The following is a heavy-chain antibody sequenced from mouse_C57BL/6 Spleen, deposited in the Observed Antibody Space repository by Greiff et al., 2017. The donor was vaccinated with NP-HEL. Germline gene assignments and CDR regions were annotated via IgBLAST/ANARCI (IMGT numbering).Heavy chain of an antibody. J-gene: IGHJ2*01. D-gene: IGHD2-2*01. Sequence: DVKLQESGPGLVKPSQSLSLTCSVTGYSITSGYYWNWIRQFPGNKLEWMGYISYDGSNNYNPSLKNRISITRDTSKNQFFLKLNSVTTEDTATYYCARAMVTGWSGFDYWGQGTTLTVSS. CDR1: GYSITSGYY. CDR3: ARAMVTGWSGFDY. V-gene: IGHV3-6*01. CDR2: ISYDGSN.